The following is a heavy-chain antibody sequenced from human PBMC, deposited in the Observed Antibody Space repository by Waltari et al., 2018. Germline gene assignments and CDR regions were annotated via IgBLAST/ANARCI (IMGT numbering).Heavy chain of an antibody. Sequence: QVQLVQSGAEVRKPGASVKVSCKASGYNFSNYGIAWVRQAPGQGLELMGGIRGDDGDTKYAREFEGRLTVTTDTSTNTAHMELRSLRSDDTAVYYCARLYDASAYYNTYLDPWGQGALVTVSS. CDR3: ARLYDASAYYNTYLDP. CDR1: GYNFSNYG. D-gene: IGHD3-22*01. CDR2: IRGDDGDT. J-gene: IGHJ5*02. V-gene: IGHV1-18*01.